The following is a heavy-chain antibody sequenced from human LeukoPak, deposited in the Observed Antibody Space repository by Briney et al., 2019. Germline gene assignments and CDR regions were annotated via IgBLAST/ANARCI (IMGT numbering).Heavy chain of an antibody. CDR2: IYYSGST. Sequence: PSETLSLTCTVSGGSISSYYWSWIRQPPGKGLEWIGYIYYSGSTNYNPSLKSRVTISVDTSKNQFSLKLSSVTAADTAVYYCARDLDGSGIVGYWGQGTLVTVSS. D-gene: IGHD3-10*01. V-gene: IGHV4-59*01. J-gene: IGHJ4*02. CDR1: GGSISSYY. CDR3: ARDLDGSGIVGY.